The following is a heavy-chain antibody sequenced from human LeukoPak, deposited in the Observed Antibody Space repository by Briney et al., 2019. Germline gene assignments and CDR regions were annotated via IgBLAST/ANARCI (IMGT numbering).Heavy chain of an antibody. J-gene: IGHJ5*02. V-gene: IGHV3-30*04. Sequence: GGSLRLSCAASGFTFSSYAMHWVRQAPGKGLEWVAVISYDGSNKYYADSVKGRFTISGDNSKNTLYLQMNSLRAEDTAVYYCAKDRGRPDSSGYYYLNNWFDPWGQGTLVTVSS. CDR3: AKDRGRPDSSGYYYLNNWFDP. CDR2: ISYDGSNK. D-gene: IGHD3-22*01. CDR1: GFTFSSYA.